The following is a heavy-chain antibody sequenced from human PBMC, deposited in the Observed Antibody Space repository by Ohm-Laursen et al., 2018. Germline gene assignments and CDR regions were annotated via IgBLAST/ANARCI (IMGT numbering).Heavy chain of an antibody. CDR1: GFSFSSFA. V-gene: IGHV3-23*01. J-gene: IGHJ4*02. CDR3: AKLTSGEDVY. D-gene: IGHD2-15*01. CDR2: ISAGGSST. Sequence: ETLSLTCAASGFSFSSFAMNWVRQAPGKGLEWVSVISAGGSSTYYADSVKGRLTISRDNSKNMLYLQMNSLTAEDTAVYYCAKLTSGEDVYWGQGSLVTVSS.